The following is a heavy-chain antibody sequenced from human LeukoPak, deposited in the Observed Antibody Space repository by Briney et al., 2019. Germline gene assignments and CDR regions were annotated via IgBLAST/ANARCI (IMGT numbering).Heavy chain of an antibody. J-gene: IGHJ4*02. CDR3: ARFGYSGYGY. CDR2: INHSGST. Sequence: PSETLSLTCAVYGGSFSGYYWSWIRQPPGKGLEWIGEINHSGSTNYNPSLKSRVTISVDTSKNQFSLKPSSVTAADTAVYYCARFGYSGYGYWGQGTLVTVSS. CDR1: GGSFSGYY. D-gene: IGHD5-12*01. V-gene: IGHV4-34*01.